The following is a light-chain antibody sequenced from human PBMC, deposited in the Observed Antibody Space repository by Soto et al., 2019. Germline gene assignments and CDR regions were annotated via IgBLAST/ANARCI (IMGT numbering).Light chain of an antibody. Sequence: DIQMTQSPSSLSASVLDIVTITFLASQSISSYLNWYQQKPGKAPKLLIYAASSLQSGVPSRFSGSVSGTDFTLTISSLQPEDFATYYCQQYKRYSKTFGQGTRLEIK. CDR3: QQYKRYSKT. J-gene: IGKJ5*01. V-gene: IGKV1-39*01. CDR2: AAS. CDR1: QSISSY.